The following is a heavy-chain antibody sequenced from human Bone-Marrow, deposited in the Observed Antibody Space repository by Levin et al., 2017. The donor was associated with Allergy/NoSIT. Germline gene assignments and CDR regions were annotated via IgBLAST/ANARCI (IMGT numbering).Heavy chain of an antibody. J-gene: IGHJ4*02. CDR3: ARVHAVAPSGTYPPFDY. CDR2: ISPTGTT. CDR1: GYSISSGYY. D-gene: IGHD3-16*02. Sequence: GSLRLSCAVSGYSISSGYYWGWTRQPPGKGLECIGAISPTGTTYYNPSLKSRVSMSVDTSKNQFSLKMRSVTAADTALYYCARVHAVAPSGTYPPFDYWGQGTLVTVSS. V-gene: IGHV4-38-2*01.